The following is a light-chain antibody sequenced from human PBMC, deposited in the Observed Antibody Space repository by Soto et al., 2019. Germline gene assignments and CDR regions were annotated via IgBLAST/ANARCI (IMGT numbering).Light chain of an antibody. CDR1: KLGLQY. J-gene: IGLJ3*02. Sequence: SYELTQPPSVSVSPGQTASITCSGDKLGLQYVCWYQQKPGQSPLLVIYQDIRRPSGIPERFSGSNSGDTATLTISGTQAMDEADYYGQAWDSNAVVFGGGTKLTVL. CDR2: QDI. V-gene: IGLV3-1*01. CDR3: QAWDSNAVV.